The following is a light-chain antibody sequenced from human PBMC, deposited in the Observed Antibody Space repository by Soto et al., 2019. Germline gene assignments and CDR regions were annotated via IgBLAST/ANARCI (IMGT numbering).Light chain of an antibody. J-gene: IGKJ4*01. V-gene: IGKV3-11*01. CDR3: QQRSNWLLT. Sequence: EIVLTQSPATLSLSPGERATLSCRASQSVSSYLAWYQQKPGQAPRLLIYDASNRATGIPARFSGSGSGTDFTLTISSLEPEDLAVYDCQQRSNWLLTFGGGTKVEIK. CDR2: DAS. CDR1: QSVSSY.